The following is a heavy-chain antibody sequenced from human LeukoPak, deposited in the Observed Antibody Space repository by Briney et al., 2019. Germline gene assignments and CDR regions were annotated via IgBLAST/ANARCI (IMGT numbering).Heavy chain of an antibody. CDR1: GGSISSGSYY. CDR3: ARDGGIVGATMPAEYFQH. V-gene: IGHV4-61*02. Sequence: PSQTLSLTCTVSGGSISSGSYYWSWIRQPAGKGREGIGRIYTSGSTNYNPSLKSRVTISVDTSKNQFSLKLSSVTAADTAVYYCARDGGIVGATMPAEYFQHWGQGTLVTVSS. CDR2: IYTSGST. J-gene: IGHJ1*01. D-gene: IGHD1-26*01.